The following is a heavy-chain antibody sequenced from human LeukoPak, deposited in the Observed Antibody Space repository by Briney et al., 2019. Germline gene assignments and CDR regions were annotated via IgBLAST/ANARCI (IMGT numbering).Heavy chain of an antibody. Sequence: PSETLSLTCAVYGGSFSGYYWSWIRQPPGKGLEWIGEINHSGSTNYNPSLKSRVTMSVDTSKNQFSLKLSSVTAADTAVYYCASIYSGRLRAAFDIWGQGTMVTVS. CDR2: INHSGST. D-gene: IGHD5-12*01. CDR1: GGSFSGYY. V-gene: IGHV4-34*01. CDR3: ASIYSGRLRAAFDI. J-gene: IGHJ3*02.